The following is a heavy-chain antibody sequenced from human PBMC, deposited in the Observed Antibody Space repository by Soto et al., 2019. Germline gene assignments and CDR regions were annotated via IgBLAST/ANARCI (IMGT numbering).Heavy chain of an antibody. V-gene: IGHV6-1*01. Sequence: QVQLQQSGPGLVKPSQTLSLTCDISGDSVSSNSAAWNWIRQTPSRGLEWLGRTYYRAKWYINYAVSVKTRITVNPDTSTNQYSMQWHSVTPEDTAVYYCARGSWDDVTGHYYMDVWGKGTTVTVSS. J-gene: IGHJ6*03. CDR3: ARGSWDDVTGHYYMDV. CDR1: GDSVSSNSAA. D-gene: IGHD1-1*01. CDR2: TYYRAKWYI.